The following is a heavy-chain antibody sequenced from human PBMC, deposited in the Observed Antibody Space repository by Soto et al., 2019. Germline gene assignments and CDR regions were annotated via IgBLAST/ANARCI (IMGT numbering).Heavy chain of an antibody. D-gene: IGHD3-9*01. Sequence: GSLRLSCAASGFTFSSYSMNWVRQAPGKGLEWVSSISSSSSYIYYADSVKGRFTISRDNAKNSLYLQMNSLRAEDTAVYYCARTEIVYDILTGPHFNYWGQGTLVTVSS. V-gene: IGHV3-21*04. CDR3: ARTEIVYDILTGPHFNY. CDR2: ISSSSSYI. J-gene: IGHJ4*02. CDR1: GFTFSSYS.